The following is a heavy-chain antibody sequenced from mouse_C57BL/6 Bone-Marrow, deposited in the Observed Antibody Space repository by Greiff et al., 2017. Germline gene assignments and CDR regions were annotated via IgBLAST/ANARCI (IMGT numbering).Heavy chain of an antibody. V-gene: IGHV1-61*01. Sequence: QVQLKQPGAELVRPGSSVKLSCKASGYTFTSYWMDWVKQRPGQGLEWIGNIYPSDSETHYNQKFKDKATLTVDKSSSTAYMQLSSLTSEDSAVYYCARLGTYPAWFAYWGQGTLVTVSA. CDR1: GYTFTSYW. J-gene: IGHJ3*01. CDR3: ARLGTYPAWFAY. D-gene: IGHD4-1*01. CDR2: IYPSDSET.